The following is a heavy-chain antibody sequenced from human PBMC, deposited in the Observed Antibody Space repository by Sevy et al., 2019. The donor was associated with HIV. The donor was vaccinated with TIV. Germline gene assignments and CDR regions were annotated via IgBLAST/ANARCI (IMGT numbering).Heavy chain of an antibody. CDR3: VRNGGAYDSGFDP. J-gene: IGHJ5*02. V-gene: IGHV3-48*03. CDR1: GFTFSNYD. CDR2: IRSSGSDI. Sequence: GGSLRLSCVASGFTFSNYDMNWVRQAPGKGLEWVSKIRSSGSDIYYADSVKGRFTISRDNAKDSLNLQMNNLRAEDTAVYYCVRNGGAYDSGFDPWGQGTLVTVSS. D-gene: IGHD3-22*01.